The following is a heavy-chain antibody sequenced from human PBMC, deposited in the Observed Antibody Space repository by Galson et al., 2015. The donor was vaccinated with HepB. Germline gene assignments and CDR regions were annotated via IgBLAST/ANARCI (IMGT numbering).Heavy chain of an antibody. Sequence: QSGAEVKKPGESLRISCKGSGYSFTSYWISWVRQMPGKGLEWMGRIDPSDSYTNYSPSFQGHVTISADKSISTAYLQWSSLKASDTAMYYCARAPLPAHWGWPDPERRQAYNWFDPWGQGTLVTVSS. V-gene: IGHV5-10-1*01. CDR2: IDPSDSYT. CDR1: GYSFTSYW. J-gene: IGHJ5*02. CDR3: ARAPLPAHWGWPDPERRQAYNWFDP. D-gene: IGHD7-27*01.